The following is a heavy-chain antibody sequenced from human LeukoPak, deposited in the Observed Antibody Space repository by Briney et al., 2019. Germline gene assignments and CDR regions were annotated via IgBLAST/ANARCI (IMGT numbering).Heavy chain of an antibody. CDR2: IKKDGSEK. Sequence: GGSLRLSCAASGFIFSTYWMSWVRQAPGKGLEWVANIKKDGSEKYYVDSVKGRFTISRDNGKNSLYLQMSSLRAEDTAVYYCARDFGPYGMDVWGQGTTVTVSS. D-gene: IGHD3-16*01. V-gene: IGHV3-7*05. J-gene: IGHJ6*02. CDR1: GFIFSTYW. CDR3: ARDFGPYGMDV.